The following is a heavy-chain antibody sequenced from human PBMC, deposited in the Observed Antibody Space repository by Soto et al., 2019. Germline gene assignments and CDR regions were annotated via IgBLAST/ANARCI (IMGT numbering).Heavy chain of an antibody. CDR2: ISSSSSYT. D-gene: IGHD3-10*01. CDR1: GFTFSDYY. CDR3: ARDRGWFGELSVGAFDI. Sequence: GGSLRLSCAASGFTFSDYYMSWIRQAPGKGLEWVSYISSSSSYTNYADSVKGRFTISRDNAKNSLYLQMNSLRAEDTAVYYCARDRGWFGELSVGAFDIWGQGTMVTVSS. J-gene: IGHJ3*02. V-gene: IGHV3-11*06.